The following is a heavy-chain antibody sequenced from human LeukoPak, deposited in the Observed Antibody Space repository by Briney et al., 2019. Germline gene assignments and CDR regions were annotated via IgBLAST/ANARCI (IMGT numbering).Heavy chain of an antibody. J-gene: IGHJ3*02. CDR2: ISSGSDYI. V-gene: IGHV3-21*06. CDR3: ARETEEAFDI. D-gene: IGHD1-14*01. Sequence: GGSLRLSCAASGFTFSSYSMNWVRQAPGKGLEWVSSISSGSDYIYHADSVRGRFTISRDNARNSLYLQMDSLSAEDTAVYYCARETEEAFDIWGQGTMVTVSS. CDR1: GFTFSSYS.